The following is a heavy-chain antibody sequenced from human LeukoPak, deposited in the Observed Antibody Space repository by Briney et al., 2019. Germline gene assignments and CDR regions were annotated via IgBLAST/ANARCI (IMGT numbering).Heavy chain of an antibody. V-gene: IGHV3-23*01. CDR1: GFTFSSYA. CDR2: ISGSGGST. CDR3: AKEVDFWSGYRGSGY. J-gene: IGHJ4*02. D-gene: IGHD3-3*01. Sequence: GGSLRLSCAASGFTFSSYATSWVRQAPGKGLEWVSAISGSGGSTYYADSVKGRFTISRDNSKNTLYLQMNSLRAEDTAVYYCAKEVDFWSGYRGSGYWGQGTLVTVSS.